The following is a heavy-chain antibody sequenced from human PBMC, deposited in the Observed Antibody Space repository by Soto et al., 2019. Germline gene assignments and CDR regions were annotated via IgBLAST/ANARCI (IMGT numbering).Heavy chain of an antibody. D-gene: IGHD3-16*02. CDR3: ARGPYDYVWGSDPPHFDY. V-gene: IGHV3-11*01. CDR1: GFTFSDYS. J-gene: IGHJ4*02. CDR2: ISSSGSTI. Sequence: QVQLVESGGGLVKPGGSLRLSCAASGFTFSDYSMSWIRQAPGKGLEWVSYISSSGSTIYYADSVKGRFTISRDNAKNSRYLQMNSLRAEDTAVYYCARGPYDYVWGSDPPHFDYWGQGTLVTVSS.